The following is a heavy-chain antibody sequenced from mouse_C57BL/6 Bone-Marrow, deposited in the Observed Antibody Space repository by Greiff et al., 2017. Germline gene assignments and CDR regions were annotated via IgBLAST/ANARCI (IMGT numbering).Heavy chain of an antibody. CDR1: GFTFSDYY. D-gene: IGHD2-3*01. J-gene: IGHJ3*01. CDR2: ISNGGGST. Sequence: DVMLVESGGGLVQPGGSLKLSCAASGFTFSDYYMYWVRQTPEKRLEWVAYISNGGGSTYYPDTVKGRFTISRDNAKNTLYLQMSRLKSEDTDMYYCARRGYDGYSGFFAYWGQGTLVTVSA. V-gene: IGHV5-12*01. CDR3: ARRGYDGYSGFFAY.